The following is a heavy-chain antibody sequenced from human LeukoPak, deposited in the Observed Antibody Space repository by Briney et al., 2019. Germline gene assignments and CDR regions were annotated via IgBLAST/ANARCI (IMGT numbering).Heavy chain of an antibody. CDR1: GFSFSTYA. D-gene: IGHD6-13*01. V-gene: IGHV3-30*18. CDR2: VSNDGRKT. Sequence: GGSLRLSCAASGFSFSTYAMRWVRQAPGKGLDWVGVVSNDGRKTQYADSVKGRFTISRDSSKKTVYLQMNSLTTEDTGVYYCAKDDGPYSSTWYSVGLIDYWGQGTLVTVSS. J-gene: IGHJ4*02. CDR3: AKDDGPYSSTWYSVGLIDY.